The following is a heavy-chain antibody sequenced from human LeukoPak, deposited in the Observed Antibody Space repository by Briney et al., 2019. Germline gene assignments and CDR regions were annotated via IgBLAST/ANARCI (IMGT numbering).Heavy chain of an antibody. CDR2: FYASGTT. Sequence: SETPSLTCTVSGGSIVSHYWNWIRQPAGRGLEWIGRFYASGTTNTSPSLKSRVTMSVDTSKNQFSLKLSSVTAADTAVYYCATDSSTWGNLAGHFDSWGQGTLVTVSS. J-gene: IGHJ4*02. V-gene: IGHV4-4*07. CDR1: GGSIVSHY. CDR3: ATDSSTWGNLAGHFDS. D-gene: IGHD6-13*01.